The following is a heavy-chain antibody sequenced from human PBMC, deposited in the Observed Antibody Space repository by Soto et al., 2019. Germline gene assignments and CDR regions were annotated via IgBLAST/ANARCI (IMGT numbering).Heavy chain of an antibody. D-gene: IGHD3-9*01. Sequence: PGGSLRLSCAASGFTFSSYAMSWVRQAPGKGLEWVSAISGSGGSTYYADSVKGRFTISRDISKNTLYLEMNNLRAEDTAIYYYAKIRSLRYFAWIYYWGQGTLVTVSS. CDR3: AKIRSLRYFAWIYY. CDR2: ISGSGGST. J-gene: IGHJ4*02. CDR1: GFTFSSYA. V-gene: IGHV3-23*01.